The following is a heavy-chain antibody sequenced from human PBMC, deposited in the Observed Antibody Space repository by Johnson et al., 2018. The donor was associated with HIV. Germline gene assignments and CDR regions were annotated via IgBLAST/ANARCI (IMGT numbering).Heavy chain of an antibody. Sequence: HVQLVESGGGVVQPGRSLRLSCAACEFTFSRFAMHWVRQAPGKGLEWVAVISYDGSSKYYADSVKCRFTISRDNSKNTLYLQMNSLRAEDTAVYFCAKHNGNSLYWYAFDIWGQGTMVTVSS. CDR1: EFTFSRFA. J-gene: IGHJ3*02. V-gene: IGHV3-30-3*02. CDR2: ISYDGSSK. D-gene: IGHD5/OR15-5a*01. CDR3: AKHNGNSLYWYAFDI.